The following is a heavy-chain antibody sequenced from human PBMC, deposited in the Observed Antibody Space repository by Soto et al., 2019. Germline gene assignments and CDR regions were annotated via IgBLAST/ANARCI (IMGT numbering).Heavy chain of an antibody. CDR2: TSYDGSNK. J-gene: IGHJ4*02. Sequence: LRLSCVASGFTFSSYTLHWVRQAPGKGLEWVAVTSYDGSNKYYADSVEGRFTISRDNSKNTLYLQTSSLTTEDTAMYYCARDWETSATGLIDSWGQGTLVTVSS. CDR3: ARDWETSATGLIDS. V-gene: IGHV3-30-3*01. D-gene: IGHD3-9*01. CDR1: GFTFSSYT.